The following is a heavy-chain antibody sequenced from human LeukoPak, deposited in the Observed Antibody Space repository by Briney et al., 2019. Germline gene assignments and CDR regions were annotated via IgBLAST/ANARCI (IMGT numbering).Heavy chain of an antibody. CDR1: GGSISSYY. CDR3: ARSRYCSGGSCYLGSFDY. Sequence: SETLSLTCTVSGGSISSYYWSWIRQPPGKGLEWIGYIYYSGSTNYNPSLKSRVTISVDTSKNQFSLKLSSVTAADTAVYYCARSRYCSGGSCYLGSFDYWGQGTLVTVSS. J-gene: IGHJ4*02. D-gene: IGHD2-15*01. V-gene: IGHV4-59*01. CDR2: IYYSGST.